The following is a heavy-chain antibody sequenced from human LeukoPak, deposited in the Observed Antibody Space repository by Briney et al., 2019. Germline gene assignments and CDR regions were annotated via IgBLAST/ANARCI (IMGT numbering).Heavy chain of an antibody. CDR1: GGSVSSGSYY. J-gene: IGHJ4*02. Sequence: RSSETLSHTCTVSGGSVSSGSYYWSWVRQPPGKGLGWVGYIYYSGSTYYNPSLKSRVTISVDTSKNQFSLKLSSVTAADAAVYYCARSIVGATIGSLFDYWGQGTLVTVSS. CDR3: ARSIVGATIGSLFDY. D-gene: IGHD1-26*01. CDR2: IYYSGST. V-gene: IGHV4-30-4*08.